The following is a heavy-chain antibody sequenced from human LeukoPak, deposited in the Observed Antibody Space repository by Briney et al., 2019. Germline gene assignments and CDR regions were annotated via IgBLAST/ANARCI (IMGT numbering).Heavy chain of an antibody. Sequence: ASVKVSFKASGYTFTSYYMHWVRQAPGQGLEWMGWINPNHGDTNYAQKFQDRVSMTRDTSISTAYMHLSRLRSADTAVYYCARSPHILTGENFDYWGQGTLLTVSS. D-gene: IGHD3-9*01. J-gene: IGHJ4*02. CDR2: INPNHGDT. CDR1: GYTFTSYY. CDR3: ARSPHILTGENFDY. V-gene: IGHV1-2*02.